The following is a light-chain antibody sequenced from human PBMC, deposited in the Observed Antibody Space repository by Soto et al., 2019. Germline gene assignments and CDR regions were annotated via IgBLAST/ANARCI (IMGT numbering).Light chain of an antibody. Sequence: EIVLTQSPGTLSLSTGERATLSCSASQSVSSSYLAWYQQKPGQAPRLLIYGASSRATGIPDRFSGSGSGTDFTLTISRLEPEDFAVYYCQQYGSSAWTFGQGTKVDIK. J-gene: IGKJ1*01. CDR2: GAS. CDR1: QSVSSSY. CDR3: QQYGSSAWT. V-gene: IGKV3-20*01.